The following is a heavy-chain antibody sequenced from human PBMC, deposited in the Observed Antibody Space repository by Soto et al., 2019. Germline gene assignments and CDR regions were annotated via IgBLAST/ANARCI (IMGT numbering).Heavy chain of an antibody. V-gene: IGHV4-30-4*01. CDR3: ARDDFWRGYSPYGMDV. J-gene: IGHJ6*02. CDR1: GGSISSGDYC. CDR2: IYYTGST. Sequence: SESLSLSCTVSGGSISSGDYCWGWLRQPPGKIRERIGYIYYTGSTYYNPSLKSRDTISVDTSKNQCPLKLSSVTAADTDGYYCARDDFWRGYSPYGMDVWGQGTTVTVSS. D-gene: IGHD3-3*01.